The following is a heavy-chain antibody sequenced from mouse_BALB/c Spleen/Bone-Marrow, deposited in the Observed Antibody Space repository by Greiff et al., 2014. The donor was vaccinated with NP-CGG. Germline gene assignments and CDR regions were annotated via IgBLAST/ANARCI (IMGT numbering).Heavy chain of an antibody. Sequence: EVQVVESGGGLVKPGGSLKLSCAASGFTFSDYYTYWLRQTPEKRLEWVATISDGGNYSYYPDSVKGRFTISKDNAKNNLYLQMSSLKSEDTAMYHCARSRMRYGAMDYWGQGTSVTVFS. V-gene: IGHV5-4*02. D-gene: IGHD2-10*02. CDR2: ISDGGNYS. CDR1: GFTFSDYY. CDR3: ARSRMRYGAMDY. J-gene: IGHJ4*01.